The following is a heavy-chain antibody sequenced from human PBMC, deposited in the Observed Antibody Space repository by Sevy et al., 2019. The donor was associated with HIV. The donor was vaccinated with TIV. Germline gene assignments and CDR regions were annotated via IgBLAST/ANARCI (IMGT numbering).Heavy chain of an antibody. CDR1: EFTFSSYA. Sequence: GGSLRLSCFASEFTFSSYAMSWVRQAPGKGLEWVSSISGSGRFTYYADFVEGRFIISRDNPRNTLSVQMNSLRAEDTAVYYCAKGFCSGATCPRDYYYYGMDVWGQGTTVTVSS. CDR2: ISGSGRFT. CDR3: AKGFCSGATCPRDYYYYGMDV. V-gene: IGHV3-23*01. D-gene: IGHD2-15*01. J-gene: IGHJ6*02.